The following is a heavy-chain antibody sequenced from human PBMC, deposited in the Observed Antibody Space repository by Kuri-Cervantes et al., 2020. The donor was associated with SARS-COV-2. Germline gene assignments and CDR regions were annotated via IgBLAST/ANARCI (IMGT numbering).Heavy chain of an antibody. D-gene: IGHD1-26*01. CDR1: GASISSGGYY. V-gene: IGHV4-31*03. Sequence: SETLSLTCTVSGASISSGGYYGNWIRQHSGKGLEWIGYIYYSGYTYYNPSLKSRLIISVDTFENQFSLKLTSVTAADTAVYYCASSPLGSGYWFDPWGQGTLVTVSS. CDR2: IYYSGYT. CDR3: ASSPLGSGYWFDP. J-gene: IGHJ5*02.